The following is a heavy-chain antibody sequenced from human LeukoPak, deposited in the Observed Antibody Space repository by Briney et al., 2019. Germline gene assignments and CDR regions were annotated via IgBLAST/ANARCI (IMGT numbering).Heavy chain of an antibody. CDR3: ARAYYYDSSGYYGGGHYYYYVDV. CDR1: GGSISSGSYY. CDR2: IYTSGST. V-gene: IGHV4-61*02. J-gene: IGHJ6*03. D-gene: IGHD3-22*01. Sequence: PSETLSLTCTVSGGSISSGSYYWSWIRQPAGKGLEWIGRIYTSGSTNYNPSLKSRVTISVDTSKNQFSLKLSSVTAADTAVYYRARAYYYDSSGYYGGGHYYYYVDVWGKGTTVTISS.